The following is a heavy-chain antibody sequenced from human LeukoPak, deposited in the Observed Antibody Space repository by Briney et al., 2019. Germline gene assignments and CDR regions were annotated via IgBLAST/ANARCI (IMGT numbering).Heavy chain of an antibody. CDR2: ISAYNGNT. D-gene: IGHD3-10*01. CDR1: GYTFTSYG. V-gene: IGHV1-18*01. Sequence: ASVKVSCKASGYTFTSYGISWVRQAPGQGLEWMGWISAYNGNTNYAQKLQGRVTMTTDTSTSTAYMELRGLRSDDTAVYYCARYYGSGSFGMDVWGQGTTVTVSS. CDR3: ARYYGSGSFGMDV. J-gene: IGHJ6*02.